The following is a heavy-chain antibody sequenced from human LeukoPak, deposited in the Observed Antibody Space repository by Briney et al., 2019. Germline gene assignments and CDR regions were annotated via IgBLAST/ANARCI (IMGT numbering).Heavy chain of an antibody. Sequence: GGSLRLSCAASGFTFSSYSMNWVRQAPGKGLEWVSSISSSSSYIYYADSVKGRFTISRDNAKNSLYLQMNSLRAEDTAVYYCARESREYYYDSSGYAGKFDYWGQGTLVTVSS. D-gene: IGHD3-22*01. J-gene: IGHJ4*02. CDR3: ARESREYYYDSSGYAGKFDY. CDR2: ISSSSSYI. V-gene: IGHV3-21*01. CDR1: GFTFSSYS.